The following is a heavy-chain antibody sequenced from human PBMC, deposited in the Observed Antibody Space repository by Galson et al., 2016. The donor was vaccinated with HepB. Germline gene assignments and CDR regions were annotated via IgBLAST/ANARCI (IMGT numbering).Heavy chain of an antibody. V-gene: IGHV1-18*01. CDR1: GYTFTTYG. CDR2: ISGNGGDT. CDR3: ARDLYDSYAYYYDNDF. D-gene: IGHD3-22*01. Sequence: SVKVSCKASGYTFTTYGLIWVRQAPGQGLEWVGWISGNGGDTNYAQKFQGRVSLTTDTSTTTAYLELRSLRSDDTAVYYCARDLYDSYAYYYDNDFWGQGTLVTVSS. J-gene: IGHJ4*02.